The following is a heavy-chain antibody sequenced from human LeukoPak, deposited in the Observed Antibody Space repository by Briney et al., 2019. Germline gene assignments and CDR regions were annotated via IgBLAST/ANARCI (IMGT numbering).Heavy chain of an antibody. J-gene: IGHJ4*02. CDR3: ARGRIGCSGGSCYHFDY. D-gene: IGHD2-15*01. V-gene: IGHV1-8*02. Sequence: GASVKVSCKASGYTFTGYYMYWVRQAPGQGLEWMGWMNPNSGNTGYAQKFQGRVTMTRNTSISTAYMELSSLRSEDTAVYYCARGRIGCSGGSCYHFDYWGQGTLVTVSS. CDR1: GYTFTGYY. CDR2: MNPNSGNT.